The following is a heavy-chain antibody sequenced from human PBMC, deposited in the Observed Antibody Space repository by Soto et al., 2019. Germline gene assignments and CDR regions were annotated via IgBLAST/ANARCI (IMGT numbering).Heavy chain of an antibody. J-gene: IGHJ4*02. CDR3: VGGQYYFDY. V-gene: IGHV3-30*03. CDR2: ISDDGSNR. CDR1: GFPFTTYG. Sequence: QVQLVESGGGVVQPGRSLRLSCAASGFPFTTYGMHWVREGPGKGLEWVAVISDDGSNRFYADSVKGRFTISRDNSKNTLFLQMNSLRPEDTALYYCVGGQYYFDYRGQGTLVIVSS. D-gene: IGHD3-10*01.